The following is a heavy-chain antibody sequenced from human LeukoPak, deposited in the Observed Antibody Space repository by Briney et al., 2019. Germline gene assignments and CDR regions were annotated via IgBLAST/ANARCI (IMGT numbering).Heavy chain of an antibody. J-gene: IGHJ5*02. CDR2: ISYDGSNK. D-gene: IGHD2-2*01. V-gene: IGHV3-30*18. CDR3: AKPIAVVVPAARGSDP. CDR1: GFTFSSYG. Sequence: GGSLRLSCAASGFTFSSYGMHWVRQAPGKGLEWVAVISYDGSNKYYADSVKGRFTISRDNSKNTLYLQMNSLRAEDTAVYYCAKPIAVVVPAARGSDPWGQGTLVTVSS.